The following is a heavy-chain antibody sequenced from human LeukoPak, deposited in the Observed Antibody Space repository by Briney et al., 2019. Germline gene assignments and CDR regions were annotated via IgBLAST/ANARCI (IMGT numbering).Heavy chain of an antibody. Sequence: GGSLRLSCAASGFPFNSHWMHWVRQAPGKGLVWVSRISSDGSSRSCADSVKGRFTISRDNAKNTLYLEMNSLRDEHTAIYYCVYSGNYRFDYWGQGTLVTVSS. J-gene: IGHJ4*02. V-gene: IGHV3-74*01. CDR3: VYSGNYRFDY. D-gene: IGHD1-26*01. CDR1: GFPFNSHW. CDR2: ISSDGSSR.